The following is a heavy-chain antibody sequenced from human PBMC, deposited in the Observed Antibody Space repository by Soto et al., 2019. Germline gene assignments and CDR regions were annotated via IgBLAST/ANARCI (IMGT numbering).Heavy chain of an antibody. D-gene: IGHD4-17*01. CDR2: IYWDDDK. Sequence: QITLKESGPTLVKPTQTVTLTCTLSGFSISTSGVGVGWIRQPPGKALEWLALIYWDDDKRYSPSLKSRLTVANDTSKNQVVLTIADMDPVDTATYYCAHRRSMGRGISWDYGVFDYWCQGTLVTVSS. CDR1: GFSISTSGVG. J-gene: IGHJ4*02. CDR3: AHRRSMGRGISWDYGVFDY. V-gene: IGHV2-5*02.